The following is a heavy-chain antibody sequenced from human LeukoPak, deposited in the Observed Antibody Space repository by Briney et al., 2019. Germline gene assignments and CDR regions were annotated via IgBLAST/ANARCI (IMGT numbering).Heavy chain of an antibody. CDR2: IYSVGTT. CDR3: AREGSSGWYEFWFDP. D-gene: IGHD6-19*01. Sequence: PGGSLRLSCAASGFTVSYNYMSWVRQAPGKGLEWVSLIYSVGTTAYADSVKGRFIISRDNSNNTLYLQMNNVRAEDTAVYYCAREGSSGWYEFWFDPWGQGTLVTVSS. CDR1: GFTVSYNY. V-gene: IGHV3-66*01. J-gene: IGHJ5*02.